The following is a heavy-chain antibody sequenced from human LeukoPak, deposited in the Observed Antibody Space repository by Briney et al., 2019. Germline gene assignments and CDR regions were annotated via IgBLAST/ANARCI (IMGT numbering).Heavy chain of an antibody. V-gene: IGHV1-18*01. CDR2: ISAYNGNT. CDR1: GYTFTSYG. J-gene: IGHJ1*01. CDR3: ARGVHMTTVTTPTWAEYFQH. Sequence: GASVKVSCKASGYTFTSYGISWVRQALGQGLEWMGWISAYNGNTNYAQKLQGRVTMTTDTSTSTAYMELRSLRSDDTAVYYCARGVHMTTVTTPTWAEYFQHWGQGTLVTVSS. D-gene: IGHD4-17*01.